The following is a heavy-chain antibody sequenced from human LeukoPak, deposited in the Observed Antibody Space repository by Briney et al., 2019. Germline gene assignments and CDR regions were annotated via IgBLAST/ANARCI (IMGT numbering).Heavy chain of an antibody. CDR1: GYTLTDYY. CDR2: INPNSGGT. J-gene: IGHJ4*02. CDR3: ARATKDYYGSGDFDY. V-gene: IGHV1-2*04. Sequence: GASVKVSCKASGYTLTDYYIHWVRQAPGQGLEWMGWINPNSGGTNYAQKFQGWVTMTRDTSISTAYMELSRLRSDDTAVYYCARATKDYYGSGDFDYWGQGTLVTVSS. D-gene: IGHD3-10*01.